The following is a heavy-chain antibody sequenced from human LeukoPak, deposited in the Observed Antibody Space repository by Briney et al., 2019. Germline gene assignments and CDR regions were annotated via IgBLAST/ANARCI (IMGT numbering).Heavy chain of an antibody. CDR3: ARDASGWYYFDY. D-gene: IGHD6-19*01. V-gene: IGHV4-39*07. Sequence: SETLSLTCTVSGGSISSSSYYWGWIRQPPGKGLEWIGSIYYSGSTYYNPSRKSRVTISVGTSKNQFSLKLSSVTAADTAVYYCARDASGWYYFDYWGQGTLVTVSS. CDR1: GGSISSSSYY. CDR2: IYYSGST. J-gene: IGHJ4*02.